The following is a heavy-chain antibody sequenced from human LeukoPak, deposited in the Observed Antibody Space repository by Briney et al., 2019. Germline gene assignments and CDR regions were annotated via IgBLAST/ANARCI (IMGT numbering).Heavy chain of an antibody. CDR3: ARGGSGSYFSWLDP. V-gene: IGHV1-2*02. Sequence: ASVKVSCKASGYTFTGYYIHWVRQAPGQGLECMGWINPNSGGTNYAQKFQGRVTMTRDTSISTAYMELNRLRSDDTAVYYCARGGSGSYFSWLDPWGQGTLVTVTS. D-gene: IGHD3-10*01. CDR2: INPNSGGT. J-gene: IGHJ5*02. CDR1: GYTFTGYY.